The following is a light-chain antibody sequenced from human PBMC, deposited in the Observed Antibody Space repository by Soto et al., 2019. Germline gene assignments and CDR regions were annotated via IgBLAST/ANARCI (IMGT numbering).Light chain of an antibody. Sequence: EIVLTQSPGTLSLSPGERATLSCRASQSISSGYLAWYQQKPGQAPRLLIYGVSTRATGVPARFSGSGSGTDFTLTISSLQPEDFAIYYCQQYNKWPLITFGQGTRLEIK. CDR3: QQYNKWPLIT. J-gene: IGKJ5*01. CDR2: GVS. V-gene: IGKV3-15*01. CDR1: QSISSGY.